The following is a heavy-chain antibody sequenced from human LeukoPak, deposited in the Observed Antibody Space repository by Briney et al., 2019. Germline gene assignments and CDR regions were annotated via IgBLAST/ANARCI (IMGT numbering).Heavy chain of an antibody. CDR2: ISYDGSNK. CDR1: GFTFSTYA. J-gene: IGHJ4*02. D-gene: IGHD3-22*01. Sequence: GGSLRLSCAASGFTFSTYAVNWVRQAPGKGLEWVAVISYDGSNKYYADSVKGRFTISRDNSKNTLYLQMNSLRAEDTAVYYCANEGYDSSGYYSWGQGTLVTVSS. V-gene: IGHV3-30*18. CDR3: ANEGYDSSGYYS.